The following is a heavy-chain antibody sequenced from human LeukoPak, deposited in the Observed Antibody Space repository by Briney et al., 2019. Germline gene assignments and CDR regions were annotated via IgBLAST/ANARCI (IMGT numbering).Heavy chain of an antibody. V-gene: IGHV3-7*01. CDR1: GFTFSSYW. CDR3: EVYCSGGSCYEYGYMDV. CDR2: IKQDGSEK. J-gene: IGHJ6*03. Sequence: PGGSLRLSCAASGFTFSSYWMSWVRQAPGKGLEWVANIKQDGSEKYYVDSVKGRFTISRDNAKNSLYLQMNSLRAEDTAVYYCEVYCSGGSCYEYGYMDVWGKGTTVTVSS. D-gene: IGHD2-15*01.